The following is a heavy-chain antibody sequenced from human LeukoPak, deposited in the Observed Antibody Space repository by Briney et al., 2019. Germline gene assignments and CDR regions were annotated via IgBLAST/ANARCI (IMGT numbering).Heavy chain of an antibody. Sequence: PSETLSLTCTVSGGSISSYYWSWIRQPPGKGLEWIGYIYYTGSTNYNLSLKSRVAISVDTSKNQFSLRLSSVTAADTAVYYCASGYDSRNFDYWGQGTLVTVSS. CDR2: IYYTGST. CDR3: ASGYDSRNFDY. CDR1: GGSISSYY. D-gene: IGHD3-22*01. V-gene: IGHV4-59*01. J-gene: IGHJ4*02.